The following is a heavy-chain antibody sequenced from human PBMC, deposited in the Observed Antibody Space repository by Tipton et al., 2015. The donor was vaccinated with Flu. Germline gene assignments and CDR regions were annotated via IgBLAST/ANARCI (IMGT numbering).Heavy chain of an antibody. J-gene: IGHJ2*01. Sequence: QLVQSGAEVKKPGESLKISCKGSGYSFSNYWLGWVRQMPGKGPEWVGSIYPGDSDIRYSPSFRGQVSISADRSIGTAYLQWSSLKASDTAMYYCVRHPYCTNAVCPPGYWYFDLWGRGALVTVSS. V-gene: IGHV5-51*01. D-gene: IGHD2-8*01. CDR2: IYPGDSDI. CDR3: VRHPYCTNAVCPPGYWYFDL. CDR1: GYSFSNYW.